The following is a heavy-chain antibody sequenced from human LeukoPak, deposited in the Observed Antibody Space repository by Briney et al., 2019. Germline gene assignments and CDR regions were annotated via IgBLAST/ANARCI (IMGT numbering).Heavy chain of an antibody. Sequence: GGSLRLSCAASGFTFSSYAMSWVRQAPGKGLDWVSAIRGSDDSTYYADSVKGRFTISRDNSKNTLYLQMNSLRAEDTAVYYCAITPSKYYDYVWGSYRWNNYWGQGTLVTVSS. V-gene: IGHV3-23*01. J-gene: IGHJ4*02. CDR1: GFTFSSYA. CDR3: AITPSKYYDYVWGSYRWNNY. D-gene: IGHD3-16*02. CDR2: IRGSDDST.